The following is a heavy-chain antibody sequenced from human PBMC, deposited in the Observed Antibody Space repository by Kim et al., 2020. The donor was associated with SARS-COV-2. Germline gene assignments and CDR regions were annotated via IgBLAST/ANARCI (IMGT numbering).Heavy chain of an antibody. V-gene: IGHV3-30-3*01. CDR2: ISYDGSNK. D-gene: IGHD5-18*01. CDR1: GFTFSSYA. J-gene: IGHJ4*02. CDR3: ARIEGYSYGLDWDY. Sequence: GGSLRLSCAASGFTFSSYAMHWVRQAPGKGLEWVAVISYDGSNKYYADSVKGRFTISRDNSKNTLYLQMNSLRAEDTAVYYCARIEGYSYGLDWDYWGQGTLVTVSS.